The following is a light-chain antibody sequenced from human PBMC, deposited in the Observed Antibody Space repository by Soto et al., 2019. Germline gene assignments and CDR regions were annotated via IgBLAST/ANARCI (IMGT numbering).Light chain of an antibody. CDR2: GAS. Sequence: EIVMTQSPATLSVSPGERATLSCRASQSVSSNLAWYQQKPGQAPRLLIYGASNRAAGIPARFSGSGSGTDFTLTISSLEPEDFAVYYCQQRTSWLTFGGGTKVDIK. CDR1: QSVSSN. CDR3: QQRTSWLT. V-gene: IGKV3-11*01. J-gene: IGKJ4*01.